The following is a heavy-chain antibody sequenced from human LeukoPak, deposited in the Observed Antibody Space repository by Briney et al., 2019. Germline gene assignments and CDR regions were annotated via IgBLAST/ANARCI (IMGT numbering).Heavy chain of an antibody. CDR3: ATIKGGAGSYGDY. J-gene: IGHJ4*02. D-gene: IGHD3-10*01. Sequence: GESLKISCKGSGYSFTSYWIGWVRQMPGKGLEWMGIIYPGDSDTRYSPSFQGLVTISVDKSISTAYLQWSSLKALDTAMYYCATIKGGAGSYGDYWGQGTLVTVSS. CDR1: GYSFTSYW. CDR2: IYPGDSDT. V-gene: IGHV5-51*01.